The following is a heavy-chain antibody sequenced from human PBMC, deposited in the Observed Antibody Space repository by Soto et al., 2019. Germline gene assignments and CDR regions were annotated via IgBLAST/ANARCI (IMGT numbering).Heavy chain of an antibody. Sequence: QVQLVQSGAEVRKAGDSVKVSCKAAGYTFTNQYIHWVRQAPGQGLEWMGIINPTGGSTTYAQKFLGRISMTGDTSTSSVYMDLSSLRSEDTAVYYCAREGSYYFDNRLDYWGQGTLVTVSS. CDR3: AREGSYYFDNRLDY. V-gene: IGHV1-46*01. CDR1: GYTFTNQY. J-gene: IGHJ4*02. D-gene: IGHD3-22*01. CDR2: INPTGGST.